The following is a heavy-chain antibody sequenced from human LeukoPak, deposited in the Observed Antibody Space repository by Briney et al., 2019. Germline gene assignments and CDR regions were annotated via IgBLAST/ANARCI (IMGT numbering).Heavy chain of an antibody. D-gene: IGHD4-17*01. CDR2: ITGGGRT. J-gene: IGHJ3*01. V-gene: IGHV3-23*01. CDR1: GFTFNNYA. CDR3: ARDPNGDYIGAFDF. Sequence: GGSQRLSCAASGFTFNNYAVMWVRQAQGQGLEWVSAITGGGRTYYADSVKGRFTISRDNSKNTLYLQMNRLRAEDTARYFCARDPNGDYIGAFDFLGQGTVVTVSS.